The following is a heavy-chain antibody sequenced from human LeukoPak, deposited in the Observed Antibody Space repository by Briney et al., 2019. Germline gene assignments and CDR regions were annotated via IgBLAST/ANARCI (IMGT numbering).Heavy chain of an antibody. CDR3: ARVRYKTADY. CDR1: GFTFSSYE. J-gene: IGHJ4*02. Sequence: PGGSLRLSCAASGFTFSSYEMNWVRQAPGKGLEWVSYISSSGTTIHYADSVKGRFTISRDNAKNSLYLQLNSLRVEDTAVYYCARVRYKTADYWGQGTLVTVSS. V-gene: IGHV3-48*03. CDR2: ISSSGTTI. D-gene: IGHD3-16*02.